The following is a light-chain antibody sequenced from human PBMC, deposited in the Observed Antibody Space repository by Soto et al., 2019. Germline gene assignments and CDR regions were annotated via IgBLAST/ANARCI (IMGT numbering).Light chain of an antibody. CDR1: SSDVGGYNY. CDR3: SSYTSSSTVV. V-gene: IGLV2-14*01. CDR2: DVS. J-gene: IGLJ2*01. Sequence: QSALTQPASVSGSPGQSITISCTGTSSDVGGYNYVSWYQQHPGKAPKLMIYDVSNRPSGVSNRFSGSTSGNTASLTISGLQAEDEADAYCSSYTSSSTVVFGGGTKLTVL.